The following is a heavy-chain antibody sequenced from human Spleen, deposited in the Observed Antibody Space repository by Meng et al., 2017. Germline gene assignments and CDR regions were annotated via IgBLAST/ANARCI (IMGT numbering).Heavy chain of an antibody. J-gene: IGHJ4*02. CDR3: ARSPSSSWYKRWDFDY. Sequence: SETLSLTCTVSGGSISSGGYYWSWIRHHPGRGLEWIGYINYSGSTYYNPSLKSRVTISIDTSKNQISLNLSSVIAADTAVYYCARSPSSSWYKRWDFDYWGQGTLVTVSS. D-gene: IGHD6-13*01. CDR1: GGSISSGGYY. V-gene: IGHV4-31*03. CDR2: INYSGST.